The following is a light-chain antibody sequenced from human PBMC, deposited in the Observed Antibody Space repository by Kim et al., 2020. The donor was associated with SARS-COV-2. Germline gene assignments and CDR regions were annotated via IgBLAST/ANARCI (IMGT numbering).Light chain of an antibody. CDR1: QVISNY. CDR2: AAS. CDR3: QKYNSAART. Sequence: DIQMTQSPSSLSASVGDRVTITCRASQVISNYLAWYQQKPGKVPKLLIYAASTLQSGVPSRFSGSGSGTDFTLTISSLQPEGVETCYCQKYNSAARTFGQGTKVDIK. J-gene: IGKJ1*01. V-gene: IGKV1-27*01.